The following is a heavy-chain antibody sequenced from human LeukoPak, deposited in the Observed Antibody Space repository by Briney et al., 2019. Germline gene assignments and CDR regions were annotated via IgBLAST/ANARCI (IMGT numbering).Heavy chain of an antibody. CDR1: GGSISSGSYY. J-gene: IGHJ4*02. Sequence: SQTLSLTCTVSGGSISSGSYYWSWIRQPPGKGLEWIGSIYYSGSTYYNPSLKSRVTISVDTSKNQFSLKLSSVTAADTAVHYCARDRGEDGYNYDYWGQGTLVTVSS. V-gene: IGHV4-39*07. CDR3: ARDRGEDGYNYDY. D-gene: IGHD5-24*01. CDR2: IYYSGST.